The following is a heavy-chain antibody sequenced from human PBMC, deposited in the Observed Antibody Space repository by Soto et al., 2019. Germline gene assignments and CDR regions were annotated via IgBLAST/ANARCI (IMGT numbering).Heavy chain of an antibody. V-gene: IGHV4-39*01. D-gene: IGHD2-21*01. CDR1: GGSISDDTYY. Sequence: QLQLQESGPGLVKPSETLSLTCTVSGGSISDDTYYWGWIRQPPGKGLEWIGSIYYSGTSSYNPSPEKRVVMSADTSKKQLSLMLVSVTAADAAVYYCGRLDWLGPNFGPLDPWGQGTLVIVSS. CDR2: IYYSGTS. J-gene: IGHJ5*02. CDR3: GRLDWLGPNFGPLDP.